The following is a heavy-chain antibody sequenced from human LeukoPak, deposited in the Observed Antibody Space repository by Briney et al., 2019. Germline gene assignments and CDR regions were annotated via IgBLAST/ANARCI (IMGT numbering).Heavy chain of an antibody. V-gene: IGHV3-30*04. Sequence: GGSLRLSCAASGFTFSSYAMHWVRQASGKGLEWVAVISYDGSNKYYADSVKGRFTISRDNSKNTLYLQMNSLRAEDTAVYYCARVSSRLYYYYGMDVWGQGTTVTVSS. CDR1: GFTFSSYA. CDR3: ARVSSRLYYYYGMDV. CDR2: ISYDGSNK. D-gene: IGHD6-19*01. J-gene: IGHJ6*02.